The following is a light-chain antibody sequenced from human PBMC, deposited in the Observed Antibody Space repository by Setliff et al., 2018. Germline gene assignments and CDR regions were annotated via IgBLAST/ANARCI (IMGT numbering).Light chain of an antibody. Sequence: ALTQPASVSGSPGQSITISCTGTSSDVGGYNYVSWYQQHPGKAPKLMIYEVSKRPSGVSNRFSGSKSGNTASLTISGLQAEDEADYYCSSYTSSSTPYVFGTGTKVTVL. V-gene: IGLV2-14*01. CDR3: SSYTSSSTPYV. CDR1: SSDVGGYNY. CDR2: EVS. J-gene: IGLJ1*01.